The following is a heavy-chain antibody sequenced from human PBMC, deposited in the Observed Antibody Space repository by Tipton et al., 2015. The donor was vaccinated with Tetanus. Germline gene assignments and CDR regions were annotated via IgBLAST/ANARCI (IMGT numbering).Heavy chain of an antibody. V-gene: IGHV4-39*07. J-gene: IGHJ6*02. D-gene: IGHD3-10*01. Sequence: GLVKPSETLSLTCIVSGGSINSGTFYWDWIRQTPGKGLEWIGNIYYNGNTLQNPSLKSRVTMSEDRSQNQISLRLRSVTAADTAVYYCARVKGTYNHYGLDVWGQGTTVTVAS. CDR1: GGSINSGTFY. CDR2: IYYNGNT. CDR3: ARVKGTYNHYGLDV.